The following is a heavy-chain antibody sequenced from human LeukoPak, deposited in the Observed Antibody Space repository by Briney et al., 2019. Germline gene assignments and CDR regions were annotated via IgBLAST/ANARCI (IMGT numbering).Heavy chain of an antibody. CDR1: GFTFSSYG. CDR3: AKDVRNGIVDY. CDR2: IWYDGSNE. Sequence: GGSLRLSCAASGFTFSSYGMHWVRQAPGKRLEWVAIIWYDGSNEYYADSVKGRFTISRDNSKNTMYLEMDSLRADDTAVYYCAKDVRNGIVDYWGQGTLVTVFS. J-gene: IGHJ4*02. V-gene: IGHV3-33*06. D-gene: IGHD1-1*01.